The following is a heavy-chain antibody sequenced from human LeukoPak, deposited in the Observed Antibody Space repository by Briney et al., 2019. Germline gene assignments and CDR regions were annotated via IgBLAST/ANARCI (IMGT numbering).Heavy chain of an antibody. J-gene: IGHJ3*02. CDR3: ARGTYSFSFDM. CDR2: IQYSGST. D-gene: IGHD2-21*01. Sequence: SETLSLTCGVSGSSITSHYWSWIRQPPGKGLELIGYIQYSGSTNYDPSLRGRVTISLDMPKNQFSLKVTSVTAADTALYFCARGTYSFSFDMWGLGTLVTVSS. CDR1: GSSITSHY. V-gene: IGHV4-59*11.